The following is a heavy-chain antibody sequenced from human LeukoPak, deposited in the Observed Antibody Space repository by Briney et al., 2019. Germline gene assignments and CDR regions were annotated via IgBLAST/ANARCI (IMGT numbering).Heavy chain of an antibody. CDR2: IKQDGSEK. V-gene: IGHV3-7*01. CDR1: GFTFSSYW. CDR3: ASHPGTYYYYYMDV. D-gene: IGHD1-14*01. Sequence: PGGSLRLSCAASGFTFSSYWMSWVRQAPGKGLEWVANIKQDGSEKYYVDSVKGRFTISRDNAKNSPYLQMNSLRAEDTAVYYCASHPGTYYYYYMDVWGKGTTVTVSS. J-gene: IGHJ6*03.